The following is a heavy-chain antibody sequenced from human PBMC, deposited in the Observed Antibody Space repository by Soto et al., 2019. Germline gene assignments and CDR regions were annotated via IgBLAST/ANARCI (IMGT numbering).Heavy chain of an antibody. Sequence: SETLSLTCTVSGGSISSSSYYWGWIRQPPGKGLEWIGSIYYSGSTYYNPSLKSRVTMTRNTSISTAYMELSSLRSEDTAVYYCARSQTWFDPWGQGTLVTVSS. J-gene: IGHJ5*02. CDR2: IYYSGST. CDR1: GGSISSSSYY. V-gene: IGHV4-39*07. CDR3: ARSQTWFDP.